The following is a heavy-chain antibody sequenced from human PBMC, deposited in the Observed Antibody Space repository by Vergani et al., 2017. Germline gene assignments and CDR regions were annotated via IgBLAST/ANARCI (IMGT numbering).Heavy chain of an antibody. J-gene: IGHJ3*02. D-gene: IGHD2-2*01. CDR3: ARDRASDCSSTSCYPDAFDI. Sequence: QVQLQESGPGLVKPSQTLSLTCTVSGGSISSGGYYWSWIRQHPGKGLECIGYIYYSGSTYYNPSLKSRVTISVDTSKNQFSLKLSSVTAADTAVYYCARDRASDCSSTSCYPDAFDIWGQGTMVTVSS. CDR1: GGSISSGGYY. CDR2: IYYSGST. V-gene: IGHV4-31*03.